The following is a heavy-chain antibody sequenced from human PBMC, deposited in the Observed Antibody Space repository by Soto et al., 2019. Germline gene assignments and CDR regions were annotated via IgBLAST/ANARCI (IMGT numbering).Heavy chain of an antibody. D-gene: IGHD1-1*01. J-gene: IGHJ5*02. CDR2: ISRDGNAI. CDR3: ARGAEMSSLTKWFDP. V-gene: IGHV3-11*01. Sequence: PVGSLRLSCAASGFIFSDYYMSWIRQAPGKGLEWLAYISRDGNAIFYADSVNGRFTIARDNAKNSLFLQMDDLRAEDTAMCFCARGAEMSSLTKWFDPWGHGTLVTVSS. CDR1: GFIFSDYY.